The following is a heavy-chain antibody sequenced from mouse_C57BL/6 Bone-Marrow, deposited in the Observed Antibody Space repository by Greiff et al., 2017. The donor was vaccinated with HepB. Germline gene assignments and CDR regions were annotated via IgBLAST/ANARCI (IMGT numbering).Heavy chain of an antibody. CDR1: GFNINDYY. Sequence: EVQLQQSGAELVKPGASVKLSCTASGFNINDYYMHWVKQRTEQGLEWIGRIDPEDGETKYAPKFQGKATITADTSSNTAYLQLSSLTAEDTAVYYCARGNYYTWFAYGGQGTLVTVSA. CDR2: IDPEDGET. CDR3: ARGNYYTWFAY. J-gene: IGHJ3*01. D-gene: IGHD1-1*01. V-gene: IGHV14-2*01.